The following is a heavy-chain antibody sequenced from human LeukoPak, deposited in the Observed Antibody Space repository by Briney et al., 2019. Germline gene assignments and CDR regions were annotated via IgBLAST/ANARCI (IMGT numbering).Heavy chain of an antibody. J-gene: IGHJ4*02. Sequence: PSETLSLTCTVSGGSISYYYWSWIRQSPGKGLEWIGYIYYSGTTNYNPSLKSRVTISVDTSKNQFSLQLRSVTAADTAVYYCARGYQLHYFNYWGQGTLVTVSS. V-gene: IGHV4-59*01. CDR3: ARGYQLHYFNY. CDR1: GGSISYYY. CDR2: IYYSGTT. D-gene: IGHD2-2*01.